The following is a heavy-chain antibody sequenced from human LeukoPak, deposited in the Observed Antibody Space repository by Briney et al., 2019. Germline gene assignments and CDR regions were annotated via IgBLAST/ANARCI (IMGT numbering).Heavy chain of an antibody. V-gene: IGHV3-23*01. CDR2: ISGSGGST. Sequence: PGGSLRLSCVVSGFTVSNNYMKWVRQAPGKGLEWVSAISGSGGSTYYADSVKGRFTISRDNSKNTLYLQMNSVRAEDTAVYYCAKRIAAADPNWFDPWGQGTLVTVSS. CDR1: GFTVSNNY. CDR3: AKRIAAADPNWFDP. J-gene: IGHJ5*02. D-gene: IGHD6-13*01.